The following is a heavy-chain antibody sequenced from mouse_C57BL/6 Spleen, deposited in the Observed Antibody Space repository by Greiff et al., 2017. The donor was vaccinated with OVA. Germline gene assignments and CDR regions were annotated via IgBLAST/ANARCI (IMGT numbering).Heavy chain of an antibody. CDR1: GYTFTDYN. CDR3: ARGGIYYGNYRAMDY. Sequence: EVKLVESGPELVKPGASVKMSCKASGYTFTDYNMHWVKQSHGKSLEWIGYINPNNGGTSYNQKFKGKATLTVNKSSSTAYMELRSLTSEDSAVYYCARGGIYYGNYRAMDYWGQGTSVTVSS. CDR2: INPNNGGT. D-gene: IGHD2-1*01. V-gene: IGHV1-22*01. J-gene: IGHJ4*01.